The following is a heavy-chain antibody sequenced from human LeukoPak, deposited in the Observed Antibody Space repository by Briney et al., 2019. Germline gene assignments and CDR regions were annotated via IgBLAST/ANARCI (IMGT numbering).Heavy chain of an antibody. D-gene: IGHD6-19*01. CDR1: GFTFSSYW. CDR3: ARGSYSSGWLINDY. J-gene: IGHJ4*02. CDR2: IKQDGSEK. Sequence: PGGSLRLSCAASGFTFSSYWMSWVRQAPGKGLEWVANIKQDGSEKYYVDSVKGRFTISRDNAKNSLYLQMNSLRAEDTAVYYCARGSYSSGWLINDYWGQGTLVTVSS. V-gene: IGHV3-7*01.